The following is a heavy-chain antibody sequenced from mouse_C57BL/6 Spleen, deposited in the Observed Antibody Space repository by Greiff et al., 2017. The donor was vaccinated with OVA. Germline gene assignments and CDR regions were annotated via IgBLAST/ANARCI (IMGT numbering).Heavy chain of an antibody. D-gene: IGHD1-1*01. J-gene: IGHJ4*01. V-gene: IGHV3-6*01. Sequence: EVKLVESGPGLVKPSQSLSLTCSVTGYSITSGYYWNWIRQFPGNKLEWMGYISYDGSNNYNPSLKNRISITRDTSKNQFFLKLNSVTTEDTATYYCAREGFSYLGAMDYWGQGTSVTVSS. CDR2: ISYDGSN. CDR1: GYSITSGYY. CDR3: AREGFSYLGAMDY.